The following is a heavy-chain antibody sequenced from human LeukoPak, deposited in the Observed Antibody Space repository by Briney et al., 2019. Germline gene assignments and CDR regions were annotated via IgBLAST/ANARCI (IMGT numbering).Heavy chain of an antibody. V-gene: IGHV3-23*01. CDR1: GFTFSSCA. D-gene: IGHD3-10*01. CDR3: AKDLMRSVLLWFGAFRAFDY. CDR2: ISGSGGST. Sequence: PGGSLRLSCAASGFTFSSCAMSWVRQAPGKGLEWVSAISGSGGSTYYADSVKGRFTISRDNSQNTLYLQMNSLRAEDTAVYYCAKDLMRSVLLWFGAFRAFDYWGQGTLVTVSS. J-gene: IGHJ4*02.